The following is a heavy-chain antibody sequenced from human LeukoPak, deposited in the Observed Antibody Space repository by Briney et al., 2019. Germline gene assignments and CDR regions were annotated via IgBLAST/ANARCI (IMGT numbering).Heavy chain of an antibody. CDR2: IYPDDSGI. CDR1: GYTFTTYW. CDR3: VRRSRYDFEY. V-gene: IGHV5-51*01. D-gene: IGHD3-16*01. Sequence: GESLKISCKGSGYTFTTYWIGWVRQMPGKGLEWMALIYPDDSGIRYSPSFQGQVTISANKSMNTAYLQWSSLQASDTAMYYCVRRSRYDFEYWGQGSLVTVSS. J-gene: IGHJ4*02.